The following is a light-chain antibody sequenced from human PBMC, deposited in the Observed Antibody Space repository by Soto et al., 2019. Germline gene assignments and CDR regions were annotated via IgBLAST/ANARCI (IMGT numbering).Light chain of an antibody. CDR3: ETWDSNTRV. CDR2: LEGSGSY. Sequence: QAVVTQSSSASASLGSSVKLTCTLSSGHSSYIIAWHQQQPGKAPRYLMKLEGSGSYNKGSGVPDRFSGSSSGADRYLTISNLQSEDEADYYCETWDSNTRVFGGGTQLTV. CDR1: SGHSSYI. V-gene: IGLV4-60*03. J-gene: IGLJ3*02.